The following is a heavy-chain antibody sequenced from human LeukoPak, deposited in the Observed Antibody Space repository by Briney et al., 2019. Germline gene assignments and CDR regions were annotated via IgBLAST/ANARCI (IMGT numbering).Heavy chain of an antibody. CDR1: GFTFSSYG. CDR2: IWYDGSNK. Sequence: GRSLRLSCAASGFTFSSYGMHWVRQAPGKGLEWVAVIWYDGSNKYYADSVKGRFTISRDNSKNTLYLQMDSLRVEDTARYYCAKDGGSCFSLDCSEEGDYWGQGTLVTVSS. J-gene: IGHJ4*02. V-gene: IGHV3-33*03. D-gene: IGHD2-21*02. CDR3: AKDGGSCFSLDCSEEGDY.